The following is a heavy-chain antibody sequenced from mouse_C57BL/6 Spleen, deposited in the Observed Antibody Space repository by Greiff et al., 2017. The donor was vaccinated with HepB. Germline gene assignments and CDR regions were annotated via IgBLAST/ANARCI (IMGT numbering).Heavy chain of an antibody. Sequence: EVKVEESGGGLVQPGGSMKLSCAASGFTFSDAWMDWVRQSPEKGLEWVAEIRNKANNHATYYAESVKGRFTISRDDSKSSVYLQMNSLRAEDTGIYYCTRQDYYGSSPPMDYWGQGTSVTVSS. D-gene: IGHD1-1*01. CDR2: IRNKANNHAT. CDR1: GFTFSDAW. J-gene: IGHJ4*01. CDR3: TRQDYYGSSPPMDY. V-gene: IGHV6-6*01.